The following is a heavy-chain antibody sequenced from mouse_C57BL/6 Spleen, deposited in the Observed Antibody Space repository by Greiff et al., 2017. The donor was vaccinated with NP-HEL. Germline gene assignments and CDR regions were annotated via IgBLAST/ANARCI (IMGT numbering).Heavy chain of an antibody. V-gene: IGHV5-4*01. Sequence: DVMLVESGGGLVKPGGSLKLSCAASGFTFSSYAMSWVRQTPEKRLEWVATISDGGSYTYYPDNVKGRFTISRDNAKNNLYLQMSHLKSEDTAMYYCARERNYGSTYAMDYWGQGTSVTVSS. CDR3: ARERNYGSTYAMDY. CDR2: ISDGGSYT. D-gene: IGHD1-1*01. J-gene: IGHJ4*01. CDR1: GFTFSSYA.